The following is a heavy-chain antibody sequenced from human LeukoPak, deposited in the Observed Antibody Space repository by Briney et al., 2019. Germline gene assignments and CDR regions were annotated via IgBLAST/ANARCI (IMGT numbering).Heavy chain of an antibody. V-gene: IGHV3-66*01. Sequence: PGGSLRLSCAASGFTVSSNYMSWVRQAPGKGLEWVSVIYSGGSTYYADSVKGRFTISRDNSKNTLYLQMNSLRAEDTAVYYCAKTRGGSWYDFDYWGQGTLVTVSS. D-gene: IGHD6-13*01. CDR2: IYSGGST. CDR1: GFTVSSNY. CDR3: AKTRGGSWYDFDY. J-gene: IGHJ4*02.